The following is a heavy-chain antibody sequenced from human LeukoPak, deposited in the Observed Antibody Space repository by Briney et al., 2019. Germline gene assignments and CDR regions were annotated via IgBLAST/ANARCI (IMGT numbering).Heavy chain of an antibody. CDR2: ISGSAVTT. Sequence: PGGPLRLSCAASGFTFSSYVMSWVRQAPGKGLEWVSAISGSAVTTYYADSVKGRFTISRDNSRNTLYLQMNSLRPDDTAVYYCAKRASVTNYYYPLDVWGQGTTVTVSS. CDR3: AKRASVTNYYYPLDV. V-gene: IGHV3-23*01. CDR1: GFTFSSYV. J-gene: IGHJ6*02.